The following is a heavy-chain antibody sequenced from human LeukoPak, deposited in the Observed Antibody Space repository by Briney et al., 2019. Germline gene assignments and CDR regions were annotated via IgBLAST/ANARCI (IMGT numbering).Heavy chain of an antibody. CDR3: ARGMIFDDYGDYDAFDI. Sequence: ASVKVSCKASGYTFTSYYMHWVRQAPGQGLEWMGIINPSGGSTSYAQKFQGRVTMTRDMSTSTVYMELSSLRSEDTAVYYCARGMIFDDYGDYDAFDIWGQGTMVTVSS. V-gene: IGHV1-46*01. J-gene: IGHJ3*02. CDR2: INPSGGST. D-gene: IGHD4-17*01. CDR1: GYTFTSYY.